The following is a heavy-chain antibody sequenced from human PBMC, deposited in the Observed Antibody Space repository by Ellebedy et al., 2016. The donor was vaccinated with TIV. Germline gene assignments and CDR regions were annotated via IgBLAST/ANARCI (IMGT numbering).Heavy chain of an antibody. CDR2: FDPEDGET. CDR3: ATRGPNYGSGSYNVAY. D-gene: IGHD3-10*01. CDR1: GYTLTELS. V-gene: IGHV1-24*01. J-gene: IGHJ4*02. Sequence: AASVKVSCKVSGYTLTELSMHWVRQAPGKGLEWMGGFDPEDGETIYAQKFQGRVTMTEDTSTDTAYMELSSLRSEDTAVYYCATRGPNYGSGSYNVAYWGQGTLVTVSS.